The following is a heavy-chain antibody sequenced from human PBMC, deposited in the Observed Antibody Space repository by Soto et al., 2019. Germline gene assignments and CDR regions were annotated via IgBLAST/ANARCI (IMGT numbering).Heavy chain of an antibody. CDR1: GFRFSGSD. J-gene: IGHJ4*02. CDR2: IKTKAESYAT. Sequence: EVQLVASGGGLVQPGGSLKLSCAASGFRFSGSDIHWVRQASGEGLEWVGRIKTKAESYATALAASVKGRFFMSRDDSKNTAYLEMNSLKTEDTALYYCTRRDCSGGNCYSDFDFWGQGALVTVSS. D-gene: IGHD2-15*01. V-gene: IGHV3-73*01. CDR3: TRRDCSGGNCYSDFDF.